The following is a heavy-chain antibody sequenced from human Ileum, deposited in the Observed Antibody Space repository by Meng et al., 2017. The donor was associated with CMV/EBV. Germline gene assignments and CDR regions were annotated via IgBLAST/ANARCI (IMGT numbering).Heavy chain of an antibody. Sequence: STSGVGVDWIRQPPGKALECLGIIYWDDDKRYSPSLTNRLSITKDTSKNQVVLTMTNMDPVDTATYYCAHRLPGVGSGWDSGVFDYWGHGTLVTVSS. J-gene: IGHJ4*01. CDR2: IYWDDDK. V-gene: IGHV2-5*02. CDR3: AHRLPGVGSGWDSGVFDY. CDR1: STSGVG. D-gene: IGHD2-15*01.